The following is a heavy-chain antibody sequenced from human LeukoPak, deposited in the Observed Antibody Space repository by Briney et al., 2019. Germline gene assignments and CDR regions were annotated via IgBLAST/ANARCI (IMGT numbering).Heavy chain of an antibody. J-gene: IGHJ4*02. D-gene: IGHD3-9*01. Sequence: PGGSLRLCCATSGFSFTDYPMNWVRQAPGKGLEWISNIRTTAEGAKYAYYADSVKGRVTISRDDGKNTLYLHMNSLRDDDTAVYYCAADQRYAFDYWGQGILVTVSS. V-gene: IGHV3-48*02. CDR1: GFSFTDYP. CDR3: AADQRYAFDY. CDR2: IRTTAEGAKYA.